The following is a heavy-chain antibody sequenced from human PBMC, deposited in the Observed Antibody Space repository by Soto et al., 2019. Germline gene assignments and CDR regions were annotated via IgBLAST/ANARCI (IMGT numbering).Heavy chain of an antibody. J-gene: IGHJ4*02. CDR2: ISTYNGDT. Sequence: QVQLVQSGAEVKKPGASVKVSCKASGYTFNNYGISWVRQAPGQGLEWMGWISTYNGDTNYAQKLQGSVTMTTDTARTPAYMGLRSLTSDDTAVYYCARGGFGGGVDYWGQGTLVTVSS. CDR3: ARGGFGGGVDY. V-gene: IGHV1-18*01. CDR1: GYTFNNYG. D-gene: IGHD3-10*01.